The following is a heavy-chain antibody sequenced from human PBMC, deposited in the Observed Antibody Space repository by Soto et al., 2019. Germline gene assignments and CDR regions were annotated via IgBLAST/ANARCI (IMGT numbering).Heavy chain of an antibody. CDR1: GVSVSSYA. D-gene: IGHD3-22*01. Sequence: PGESLSLSCPVSGVSVSSYAMHWVRQAPGKGLEWVAVISYDGSNKYYADSVKGRFTTSRATSKNTLYMQMTRLRADATAVYYGAIYLGRYYSSGYGAFDIWGQGTMVTVSS. CDR2: ISYDGSNK. CDR3: AIYLGRYYSSGYGAFDI. J-gene: IGHJ3*02. V-gene: IGHV3-30-3*01.